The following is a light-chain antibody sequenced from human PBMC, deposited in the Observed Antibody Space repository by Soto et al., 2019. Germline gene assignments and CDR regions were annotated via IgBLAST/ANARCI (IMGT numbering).Light chain of an antibody. CDR2: DAS. J-gene: IGKJ1*01. CDR1: QGTSSY. CDR3: HHRTIWPPA. V-gene: IGKV1-9*01. Sequence: EKVTITCRASQGTSSYLAWFQQKPGRAPKLLIYDASTRHSGVPARFSGSGSGTDFTLPISSLDPEHFAPSYPHHRTIWPPALGQGTKVDIK.